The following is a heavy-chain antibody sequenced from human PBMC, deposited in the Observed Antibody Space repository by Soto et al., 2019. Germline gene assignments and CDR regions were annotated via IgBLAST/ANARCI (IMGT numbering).Heavy chain of an antibody. CDR3: ARGRRYCSGGSCSGSWFDP. D-gene: IGHD2-15*01. J-gene: IGHJ5*02. CDR1: GYTFTSYD. V-gene: IGHV1-8*01. CDR2: MNPNRGNT. Sequence: QVQLVQSGAEVKKPGASVKVSCKASGYTFTSYDINWVRQATGQGLEWMGWMNPNRGNTGYAQKFQGRVTITRNTSISTAYMELSSLISEDTAVFYLARGRRYCSGGSCSGSWFDPWGEGTLVTVSS.